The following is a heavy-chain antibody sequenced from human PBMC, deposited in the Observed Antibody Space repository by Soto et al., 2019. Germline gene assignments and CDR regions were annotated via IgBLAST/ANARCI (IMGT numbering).Heavy chain of an antibody. Sequence: AASVKVSWKASGYAFTSYGSSWVRQAPGQGLEWMGWISTYNGNTKYAQKLQGRVTMTTDTSTSTAYMELRSLGSDDTAVFYCAREMVRGVGSDYWGQGTLVTVSS. CDR1: GYAFTSYG. CDR3: AREMVRGVGSDY. V-gene: IGHV1-18*01. CDR2: ISTYNGNT. D-gene: IGHD3-10*01. J-gene: IGHJ4*02.